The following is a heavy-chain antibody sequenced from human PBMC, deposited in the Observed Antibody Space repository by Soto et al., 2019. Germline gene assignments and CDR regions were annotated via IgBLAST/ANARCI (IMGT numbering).Heavy chain of an antibody. CDR3: VRHIELDPWASLHPTGAFDI. D-gene: IGHD2-21*01. CDR2: IKQDGSEK. CDR1: GFIFNNYW. V-gene: IGHV3-7*01. Sequence: GGSLRLSCAASGFIFNNYWMSWVRQAPGMGLEWVADIKQDGSEKYSVDSVKGRFTISRDNAKNSLYLEMNSLRVEDTAVYWCVRHIELDPWASLHPTGAFDIWGQGTMVTVSS. J-gene: IGHJ3*02.